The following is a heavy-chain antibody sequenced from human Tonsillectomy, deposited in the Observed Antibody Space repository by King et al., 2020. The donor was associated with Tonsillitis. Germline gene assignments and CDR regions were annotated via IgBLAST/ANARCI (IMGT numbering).Heavy chain of an antibody. CDR2: IYYSWGT. CDR1: GGSISSSNYL. Sequence: QLQESGPGLGKPSETLSLTCTVSGGSISSSNYLWGWIRRPPGNGPEWIGSIYYSWGTYYNPSLKSRVTISVDTSKDQFSLRLSSVTAADTAVYYCARREANWGAFDIWGQGTMVTVSS. D-gene: IGHD7-27*01. V-gene: IGHV4-39*01. CDR3: ARREANWGAFDI. J-gene: IGHJ3*02.